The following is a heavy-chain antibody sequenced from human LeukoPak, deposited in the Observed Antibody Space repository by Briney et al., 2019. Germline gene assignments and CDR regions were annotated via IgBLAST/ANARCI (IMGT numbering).Heavy chain of an antibody. D-gene: IGHD6-6*01. V-gene: IGHV4-4*02. J-gene: IGHJ4*02. CDR2: IYHSGST. Sequence: SGTLSLTCAVSGGSISSSNWWSWVRQPPGKGLEWIGEIYHSGSTYYNPSLKSRVTISVDTSKNQFSLKLSSVTAADTAVYYCARIEGIAARRDYWGQGTLVTVSS. CDR3: ARIEGIAARRDY. CDR1: GGSISSSNW.